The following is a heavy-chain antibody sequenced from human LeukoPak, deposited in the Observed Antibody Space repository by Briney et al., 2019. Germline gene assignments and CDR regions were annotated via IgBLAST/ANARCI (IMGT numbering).Heavy chain of an antibody. CDR3: ARGIYCSSTSCYYYYYYMDV. CDR1: GGSISSYY. V-gene: IGHV4-4*07. D-gene: IGHD2-2*01. CDR2: IYTSGST. Sequence: PSVTLSLTCTVSGGSISSYYWSWIRQPAGKGLEWIVCIYTSGSTNYNPSLKSRVTMSVDTSKNQFSLKLSSVTAADTAVYYCARGIYCSSTSCYYYYYYMDVWGKGTTVTVSS. J-gene: IGHJ6*03.